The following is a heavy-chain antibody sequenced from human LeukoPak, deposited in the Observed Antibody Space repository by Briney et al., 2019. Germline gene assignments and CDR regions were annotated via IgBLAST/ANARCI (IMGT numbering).Heavy chain of an antibody. J-gene: IGHJ4*02. CDR2: IYYSGST. V-gene: IGHV4-30-4*01. CDR1: GGSISSSNYY. D-gene: IGHD1-7*01. Sequence: SQTLSLTCTVSGGSISSSNYYWSWIRQPPGQGLEWIGYIYYSGSTYYNPSLKSRVTISVDTSKNQFSLKLSSVTAADTAVFYCARHMGGTTYDHWGQGTLVTVSS. CDR3: ARHMGGTTYDH.